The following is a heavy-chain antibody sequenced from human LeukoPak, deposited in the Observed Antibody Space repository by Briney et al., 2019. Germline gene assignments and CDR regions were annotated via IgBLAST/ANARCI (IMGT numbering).Heavy chain of an antibody. CDR3: VRQSQGFMIAGFFDY. CDR2: IYHTGET. V-gene: IGHV4-59*08. J-gene: IGHJ4*02. D-gene: IGHD3-16*01. CDR1: GGSISSYY. Sequence: SETLSLTCTVSGGSISSYYWSWIRQPPGKGLEWIGEIYHTGETNYNPSLKSRVTISVDKSKNQFSLRLTSVTAADTAMYYCVRQSQGFMIAGFFDYWGQGTLVTVSS.